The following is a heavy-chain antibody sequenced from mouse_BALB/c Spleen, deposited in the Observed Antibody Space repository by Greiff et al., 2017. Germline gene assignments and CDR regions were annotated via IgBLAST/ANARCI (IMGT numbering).Heavy chain of an antibody. CDR3: ARWLPAWFAY. D-gene: IGHD2-2*01. V-gene: IGHV14-3*02. CDR2: IDPANGNT. Sequence: VQLKQSGAELVKPGASVKLSCTASGFNIKDTYMHWVKQRPEQGLEWIGRIDPANGNTNYDPKFQGKATITADTSSNTAYLQLSSLTSEDTAVYYCARWLPAWFAYWGQGTLVTVSA. J-gene: IGHJ3*01. CDR1: GFNIKDTY.